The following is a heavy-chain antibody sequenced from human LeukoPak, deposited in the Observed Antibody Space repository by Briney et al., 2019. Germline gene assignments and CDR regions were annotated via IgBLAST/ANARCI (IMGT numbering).Heavy chain of an antibody. CDR2: INHSGST. CDR3: ARATYYYDSSGYYYYGGFDC. D-gene: IGHD3-22*01. Sequence: SETLSLTCAVYGGSFSGYYWSWIRQPPGKGLEWIGEINHSGSTNYNPSLKSRVTISVDTSKNQFSLKLSSVTAADTAVYYCARATYYYDSSGYYYYGGFDCWGQGTLVTVSS. CDR1: GGSFSGYY. J-gene: IGHJ4*02. V-gene: IGHV4-34*01.